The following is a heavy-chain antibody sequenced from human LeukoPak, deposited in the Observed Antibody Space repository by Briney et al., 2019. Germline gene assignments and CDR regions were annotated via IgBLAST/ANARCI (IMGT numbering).Heavy chain of an antibody. CDR1: GGSFSGYY. J-gene: IGHJ6*02. V-gene: IGHV4-34*01. CDR2: INHSGST. Sequence: PSETLSLTCAVYGGSFSGYYWSWIRQPPGKGLEWIGEINHSGSTNYNPSLKSRVTISVDTSKNQFSLKLSSVTAADTAVYYCARMSAGSYYLSFYYYGMDVWGQGTTVTVSS. D-gene: IGHD1-26*01. CDR3: ARMSAGSYYLSFYYYGMDV.